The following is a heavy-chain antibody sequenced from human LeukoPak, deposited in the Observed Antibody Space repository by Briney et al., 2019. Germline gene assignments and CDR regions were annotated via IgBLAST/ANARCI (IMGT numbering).Heavy chain of an antibody. CDR2: ISSSGSTI. D-gene: IGHD1-1*01. V-gene: IGHV3-48*03. CDR1: GFTFSSYA. Sequence: TGGSLRLSCAASGFTFSSYAITWVRQAPGKGLEWVSYISSSGSTIYYADSVKGRFTISRDNAKNSLYLQMNSLRAEDTAVYYCARDLGNWNDFDYWGQGTLVTVSS. CDR3: ARDLGNWNDFDY. J-gene: IGHJ4*02.